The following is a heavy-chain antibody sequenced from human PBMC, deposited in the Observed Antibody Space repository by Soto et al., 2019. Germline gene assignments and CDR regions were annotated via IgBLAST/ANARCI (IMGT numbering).Heavy chain of an antibody. V-gene: IGHV1-18*01. CDR3: ASLVAGYSYGHFDY. J-gene: IGHJ4*02. CDR2: ISAYNGNT. CDR1: GYTFASYA. D-gene: IGHD5-18*01. Sequence: ASVKVSCKASGYTFASYAISWMRQAPGQGLEWMGWISAYNGNTNYAQKLQGRVTMTTDTSTSTAYMELRSLRSADTAVYYCASLVAGYSYGHFDYWGQGTLVTVSS.